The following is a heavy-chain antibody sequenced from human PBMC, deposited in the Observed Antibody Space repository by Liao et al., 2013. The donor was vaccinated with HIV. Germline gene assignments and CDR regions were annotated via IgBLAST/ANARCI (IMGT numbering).Heavy chain of an antibody. J-gene: IGHJ6*03. V-gene: IGHV4-39*07. Sequence: QASGPGVIKPWETLSLTCTVSGGSISSQNNFWGWIRQSPGKGLEWIGSVYFTGSDYYAPSLKSRVTISVDTSKNQFSLKLTSVTAADTAVYYCAREEDPDSGNSVYYMDVWGKGTTVIVSS. D-gene: IGHD3-22*01. CDR2: VYFTGSD. CDR1: GGSISSQNNF. CDR3: AREEDPDSGNSVYYMDV.